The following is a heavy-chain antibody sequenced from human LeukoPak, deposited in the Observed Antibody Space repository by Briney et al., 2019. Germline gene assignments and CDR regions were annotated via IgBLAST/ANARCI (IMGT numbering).Heavy chain of an antibody. D-gene: IGHD2-2*01. V-gene: IGHV3-23*01. J-gene: IGHJ6*03. CDR1: GFTFSSYA. CDR2: ISGSGVST. CDR3: AKAFVVPAARYYYYMDV. Sequence: PGGSLRLSCAASGFTFSSYAMSWVRQAPGEGLEWVSAISGSGVSTNYADSVKGRFTISRDNSKNTLYLQMNSLRAEDTAVYFCAKAFVVPAARYYYYMDVWGKGTTVTVSS.